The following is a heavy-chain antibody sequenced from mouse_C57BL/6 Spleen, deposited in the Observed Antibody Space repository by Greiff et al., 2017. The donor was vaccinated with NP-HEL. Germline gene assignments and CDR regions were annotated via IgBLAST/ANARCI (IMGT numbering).Heavy chain of an antibody. CDR1: GFSLSTSGMG. CDR2: IYWDDDK. CDR3: ARFYDYGFWYFDV. J-gene: IGHJ1*03. Sequence: ESGPGILQSSQTLSLTCSFSGFSLSTSGMGVSWIRQPSGKGLEWLAHIYWDDDKRYNPSLKSRLTISKDTSRNHVFLKITSVDTADTATYYCARFYDYGFWYFDVWGTGTTVTVSS. V-gene: IGHV8-12*01. D-gene: IGHD2-4*01.